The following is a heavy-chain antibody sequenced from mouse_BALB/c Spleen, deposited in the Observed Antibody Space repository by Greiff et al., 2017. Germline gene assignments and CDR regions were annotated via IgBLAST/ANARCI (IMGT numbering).Heavy chain of an antibody. Sequence: VMLVESGAELAKPGASVTMSCKASGYTFTSYWMHWVKQRPGPGLEWIGYITPSTGYTEYNQKFKDKASLTADKSSSTAYMQLSSLTSEDAAIYYCARGRRSYGCFDVWGAGTTVSGST. CDR3: ARGRRSYGCFDV. J-gene: IGHJ1*01. V-gene: IGHV1-7*01. D-gene: IGHD3-2*02. CDR2: ITPSTGYT. CDR1: GYTFTSYW.